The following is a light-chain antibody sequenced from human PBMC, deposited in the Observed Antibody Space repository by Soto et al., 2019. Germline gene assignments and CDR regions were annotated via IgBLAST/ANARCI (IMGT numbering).Light chain of an antibody. CDR3: QQYGTSPWT. CDR1: QSVSSNY. V-gene: IGKV3-20*01. J-gene: IGKJ1*01. CDR2: GAS. Sequence: EIVLTQSPGTLSLSPGERATLSCRASQSVSSNYLAWYQQKPGQAPRLLIYGASSRATGIPDRFGGSGSGTDFPLTISRLEPEDFAVYYCQQYGTSPWTFGQGTKVEI.